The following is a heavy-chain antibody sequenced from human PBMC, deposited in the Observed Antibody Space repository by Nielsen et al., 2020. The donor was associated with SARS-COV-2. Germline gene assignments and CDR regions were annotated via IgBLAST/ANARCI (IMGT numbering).Heavy chain of an antibody. D-gene: IGHD3-10*01. V-gene: IGHV3-30*04. CDR3: ARAAYGSGSYLWDNYYYYGMDV. CDR1: GFTFSSYE. Sequence: GESLKISCAASGFTFSSYEMNWVRQAPGKGLEWVAVISYDGSNKYYADSVKGRFTISRDNSKNTLYLQMNSLRAEDTAVYYCARAAYGSGSYLWDNYYYYGMDVWGQGTTVTVSS. CDR2: ISYDGSNK. J-gene: IGHJ6*02.